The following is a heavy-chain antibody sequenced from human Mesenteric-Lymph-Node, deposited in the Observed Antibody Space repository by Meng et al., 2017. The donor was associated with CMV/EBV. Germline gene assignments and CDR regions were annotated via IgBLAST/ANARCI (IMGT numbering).Heavy chain of an antibody. D-gene: IGHD2-15*01. CDR2: LPYDGTNE. CDR3: AKDPHELCSGQNWFDS. V-gene: IGHV3-30*02. J-gene: IGHJ5*01. CDR1: GIIFSEYG. Sequence: GGSLRLSCRASGIIFSEYGMHWVRQAPGKGLEWVASLPYDGTNEHYADSVKGRFTISRDNSKNTLYLQMNNVRAEDTAVYYCAKDPHELCSGQNWFDSWGQGTLVTVSS.